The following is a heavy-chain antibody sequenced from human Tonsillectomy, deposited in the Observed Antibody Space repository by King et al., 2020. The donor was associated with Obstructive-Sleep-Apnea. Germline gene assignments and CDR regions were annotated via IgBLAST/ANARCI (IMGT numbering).Heavy chain of an antibody. CDR1: GGSISSSSYY. Sequence: QLQESGPGLVKPSETLSLTCTVSGGSISSSSYYWGWIRQPPGKGLEGSGSIFYTGSTYYNSSLKSRVTISVDTSKNQFSLKLSSVTAADTAVYYCARVDDNSGCFYFDYWGQGTLATVSS. J-gene: IGHJ4*02. V-gene: IGHV4-39*07. CDR3: ARVDDNSGCFYFDY. CDR2: IFYTGST. D-gene: IGHD6-19*01.